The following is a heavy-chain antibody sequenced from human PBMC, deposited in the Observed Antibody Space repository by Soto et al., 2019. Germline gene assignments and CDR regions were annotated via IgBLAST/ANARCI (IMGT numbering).Heavy chain of an antibody. Sequence: SSVKVSCKASGYTFTSYGISWVREAPGHGLEWMGWISAYNGNTNYAQKLQGRVTMTTDTSTSTAYMELRSLRSDDTAVYYCARDLGGVVVISAFDYWGQGTLVTVSS. CDR3: ARDLGGVVVISAFDY. V-gene: IGHV1-18*01. J-gene: IGHJ4*02. CDR2: ISAYNGNT. D-gene: IGHD3-22*01. CDR1: GYTFTSYG.